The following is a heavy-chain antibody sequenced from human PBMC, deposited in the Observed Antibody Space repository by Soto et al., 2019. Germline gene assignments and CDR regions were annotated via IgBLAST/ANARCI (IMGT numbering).Heavy chain of an antibody. J-gene: IGHJ6*02. CDR3: ARGDRRYSYGSFRYYGMEV. Sequence: PSETLSLTCAVYGGSFSGYYWSWIRQPPGKGLEWIGEINHSGSTNYNPSLKSRVTISVDTSKNQFSLKLSSVTAADTAVYYCARGDRRYSYGSFRYYGMEVWGQGTTVTVSS. CDR2: INHSGST. D-gene: IGHD5-18*01. CDR1: GGSFSGYY. V-gene: IGHV4-34*01.